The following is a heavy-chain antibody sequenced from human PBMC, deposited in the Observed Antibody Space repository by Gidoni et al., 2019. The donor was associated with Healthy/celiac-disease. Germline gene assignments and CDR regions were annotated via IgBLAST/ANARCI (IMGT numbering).Heavy chain of an antibody. Sequence: EVQLVESGGGLVKPGGSLRLSCAASGFTFSSHRLNWVRQAPGKGLEWGSSISSSSSYIYYADSVKGRFTISRDNAKNSLYLQMNSLRAEDTAVYYCARDLGYQLLHPVYNWFDPWGQGTLVTVSS. J-gene: IGHJ5*02. CDR3: ARDLGYQLLHPVYNWFDP. V-gene: IGHV3-21*01. CDR1: GFTFSSHR. D-gene: IGHD2-2*02. CDR2: ISSSSSYI.